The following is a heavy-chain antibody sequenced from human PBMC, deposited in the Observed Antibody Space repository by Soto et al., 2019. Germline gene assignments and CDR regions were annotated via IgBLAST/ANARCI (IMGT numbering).Heavy chain of an antibody. Sequence: PGGSLRLSCAASGFTFSSYGMHWVRQAPGKGLEWVAVISYDGSNKYYADSVKGRFTISRDNSKNTLYLQMNSLRAEDTAVYYCAKDVDYGDQNYYYYGMDVWGQGTTVTVSS. CDR3: AKDVDYGDQNYYYYGMDV. V-gene: IGHV3-30*18. D-gene: IGHD4-17*01. CDR1: GFTFSSYG. J-gene: IGHJ6*02. CDR2: ISYDGSNK.